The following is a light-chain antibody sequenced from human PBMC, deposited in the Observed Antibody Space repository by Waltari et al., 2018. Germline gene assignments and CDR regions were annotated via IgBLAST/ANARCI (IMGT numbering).Light chain of an antibody. CDR3: SSYTTSTTQV. CDR2: EVK. CDR1: GHDIGSSYP. V-gene: IGLV2-18*02. Sequence: QSALTHPPSVAGSPAQSVTISCCGTGHDIGSSYPVSLYSPSPGTAPRLMIYEVKSRPSGVPGRFSGSKSGNTASLTISGLQAEDEADYYCSSYTTSTTQVFGTGTKVTVL. J-gene: IGLJ1*01.